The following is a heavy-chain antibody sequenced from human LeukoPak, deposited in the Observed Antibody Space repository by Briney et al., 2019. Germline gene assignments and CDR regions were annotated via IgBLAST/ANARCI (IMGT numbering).Heavy chain of an antibody. CDR2: IYYSGST. J-gene: IGHJ2*01. Sequence: TSETLSLTCTVSGGSISSSSYYWGWIRQPPGKGLEWIGSIYYSGSTYYNPSLKSRVTISVDTSKNQFSLRLSSVTAADTAVYYCASWETVRMYFDLWGRGTLVTVSS. CDR3: ASWETVRMYFDL. V-gene: IGHV4-39*01. CDR1: GGSISSSSYY. D-gene: IGHD1-1*01.